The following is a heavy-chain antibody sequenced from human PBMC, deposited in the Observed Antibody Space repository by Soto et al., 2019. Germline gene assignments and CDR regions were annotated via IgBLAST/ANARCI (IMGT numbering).Heavy chain of an antibody. V-gene: IGHV3-74*01. D-gene: IGHD6-6*01. CDR2: INSDGSST. Sequence: GGSLRLSCAASGFTFSSYWMHGVRQAPGKGLVWVSRINSDGSSTSYADSVKGRFTISRDNAKNTLYLQMNSLRAEDTAVYYCARPLDSYSSSCQSCYYGMDVWGQGTTVTVSS. CDR1: GFTFSSYW. J-gene: IGHJ6*02. CDR3: ARPLDSYSSSCQSCYYGMDV.